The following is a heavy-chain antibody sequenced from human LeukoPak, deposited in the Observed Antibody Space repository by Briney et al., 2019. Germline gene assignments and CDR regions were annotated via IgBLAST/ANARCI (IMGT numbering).Heavy chain of an antibody. CDR3: ARTKLYCSGGSCYSSLDY. CDR2: ISYIGST. V-gene: IGHV4-59*01. J-gene: IGHJ4*02. CDR1: GGSINNYY. Sequence: SETLSLTCTVSGGSINNYYWSWIRQPPGKGLEWIGYISYIGSTIYNPSLKSRVTVSVDTSKNQFSLKLTSVTAADTAVYYCARTKLYCSGGSCYSSLDYWGQGTLVTVSS. D-gene: IGHD2-15*01.